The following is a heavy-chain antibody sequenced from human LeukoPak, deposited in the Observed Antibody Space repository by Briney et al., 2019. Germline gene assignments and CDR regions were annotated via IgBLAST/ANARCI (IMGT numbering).Heavy chain of an antibody. J-gene: IGHJ5*02. Sequence: GASVKVSCKASGYTFTSYGISWVRQAPGQGLEWMGWISAYNGNTNYAQKLQGRVTMTTDTSTSTAYMELRSLRSDDTAVYYCARDPTPAYYYDSSGLNWFDPWGQGTLVTASS. CDR3: ARDPTPAYYYDSSGLNWFDP. CDR1: GYTFTSYG. D-gene: IGHD3-22*01. V-gene: IGHV1-18*01. CDR2: ISAYNGNT.